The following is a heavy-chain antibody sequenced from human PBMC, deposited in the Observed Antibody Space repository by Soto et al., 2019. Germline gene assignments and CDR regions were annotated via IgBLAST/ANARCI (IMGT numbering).Heavy chain of an antibody. CDR3: AKDLIAYYDFWTAPPPYYFDY. V-gene: IGHV3-30*18. CDR1: GFTFSSYA. J-gene: IGHJ4*02. D-gene: IGHD3-3*01. CDR2: ISYDGSNK. Sequence: PGGSLRLSCSASGFTFSSYAMSWVRQAPGKGLEWVAVISYDGSNKYYADSVKGRFTISRDNSKNTLYLQMNSLRAEDTAVYYCAKDLIAYYDFWTAPPPYYFDYWGQGTLVTVSS.